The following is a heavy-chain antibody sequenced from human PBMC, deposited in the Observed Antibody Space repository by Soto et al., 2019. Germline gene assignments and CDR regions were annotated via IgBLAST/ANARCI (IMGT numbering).Heavy chain of an antibody. D-gene: IGHD2-2*01. CDR3: ARVECSSTSCRDAFDI. CDR1: GGTFSSYA. Sequence: QVQLVQSGAEVKKPGSSVKVSCKASGGTFSSYAISWVRQAPGQGLEWMGGIIPIFGTANYAQKFQGRVTITADESTSTADMELSSLRSEDTAVYYCARVECSSTSCRDAFDIWGQGTMVTVSS. V-gene: IGHV1-69*01. J-gene: IGHJ3*02. CDR2: IIPIFGTA.